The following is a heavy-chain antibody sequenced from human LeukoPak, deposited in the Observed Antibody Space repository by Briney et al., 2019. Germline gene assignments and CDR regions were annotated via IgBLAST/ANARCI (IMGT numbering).Heavy chain of an antibody. D-gene: IGHD3-22*01. Sequence: GASVKVSCKASGYTFTSYYMHWVRQAPGQGLEWMGIINPSGGSTSYAQKFQGRVTMTRDMSTSTVYMELSRLTSDDTAVYYCARIWGSSGLDIWGQGTMVTVSS. V-gene: IGHV1-46*01. CDR2: INPSGGST. J-gene: IGHJ3*02. CDR1: GYTFTSYY. CDR3: ARIWGSSGLDI.